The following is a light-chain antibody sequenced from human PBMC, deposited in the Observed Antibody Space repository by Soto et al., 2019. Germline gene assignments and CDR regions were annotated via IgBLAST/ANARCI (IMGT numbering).Light chain of an antibody. J-gene: IGLJ3*02. CDR1: SSNIGSNS. CDR3: AVWDDSLSGRV. CDR2: RND. V-gene: IGLV1-47*01. Sequence: QPVLTQPPSASGTPGQRVTISCSGSSSNIGSNSVYWYQQLPGTAPKLLIYRNDQRPSGVPDRFSGSKSGTSASLAISGLRSEDEADYYCAVWDDSLSGRVFGGGTKLTVL.